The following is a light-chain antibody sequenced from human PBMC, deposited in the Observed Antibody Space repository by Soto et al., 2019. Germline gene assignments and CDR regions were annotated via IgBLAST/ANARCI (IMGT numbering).Light chain of an antibody. Sequence: ALQLTPSPSPLSASVGDRAPITCRASKGISSALAWYQQKPGKPPKLLIYDASSLESGVPSRFSGSGSGTDFTLTISSLQPEDFATYYCQQFNSYPLTFGGGTKVDIK. V-gene: IGKV1-13*02. CDR2: DAS. CDR1: KGISSA. J-gene: IGKJ4*01. CDR3: QQFNSYPLT.